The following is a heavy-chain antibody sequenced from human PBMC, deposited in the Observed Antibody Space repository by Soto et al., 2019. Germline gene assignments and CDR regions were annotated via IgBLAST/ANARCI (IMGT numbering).Heavy chain of an antibody. D-gene: IGHD3-22*01. CDR1: GFTFSSYW. CDR3: ARDAPFPYYYDSSGY. CDR2: IKQDGSEK. Sequence: PGGSLRLSCAASGFTFSSYWMSWVRQAPGKGLEWVANIKQDGSEKYYVDSVKGRFTISRDNAKNSLYLQMNSLRAEDTAVYYCARDAPFPYYYDSSGYWGQGTLVTVS. J-gene: IGHJ4*02. V-gene: IGHV3-7*05.